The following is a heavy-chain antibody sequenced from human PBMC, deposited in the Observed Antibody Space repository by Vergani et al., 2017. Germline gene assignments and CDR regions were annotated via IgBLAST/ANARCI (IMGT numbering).Heavy chain of an antibody. V-gene: IGHV4-59*01. Sequence: QVQLQESGPGLVKPSETLSLTCSVSGDSMNTYYWTWIRQPPGKGLEWIGYIYDSGDTKYNPSLKSHVTMSLDTSKNQFSLNLYSVTAADTAVYYCARGALWWLRQIDSWGQGTLVTVSS. J-gene: IGHJ4*02. D-gene: IGHD2-21*01. CDR3: ARGALWWLRQIDS. CDR2: IYDSGDT. CDR1: GDSMNTYY.